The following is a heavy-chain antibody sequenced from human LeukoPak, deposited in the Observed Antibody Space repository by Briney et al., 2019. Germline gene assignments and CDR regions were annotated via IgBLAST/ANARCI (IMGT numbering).Heavy chain of an antibody. CDR3: ARFKAFYDILTGGIDP. V-gene: IGHV4-39*07. J-gene: IGHJ5*02. CDR2: IYYSGST. CDR1: GGSISSSSYY. D-gene: IGHD3-9*01. Sequence: PSETLSLTCTVSGGSISSSSYYWGWIRQPPGKGLEWIGSIYYSGSTYYNPSLKSRVTISVDTSKNQFSLKLSSVTAADTAVYYCARFKAFYDILTGGIDPWGQGTLVTVSS.